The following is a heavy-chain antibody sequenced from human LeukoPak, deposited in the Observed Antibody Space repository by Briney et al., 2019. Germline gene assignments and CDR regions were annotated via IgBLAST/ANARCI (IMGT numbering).Heavy chain of an antibody. CDR1: GFTFSSHG. D-gene: IGHD1-1*01. Sequence: GGSLRLSCAASGFTFSSHGMHWVRQAPGKGLEWVAAISYDGSNKYYADSVKGRFTISRDNSENTLSLQMNSLRAEDTAVYYCAKGLRKTTYLDYWGQGTLVTVSS. CDR3: AKGLRKTTYLDY. CDR2: ISYDGSNK. V-gene: IGHV3-30*18. J-gene: IGHJ4*02.